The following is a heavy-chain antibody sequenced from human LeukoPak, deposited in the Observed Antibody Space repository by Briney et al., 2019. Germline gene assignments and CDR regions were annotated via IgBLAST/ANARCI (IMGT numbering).Heavy chain of an antibody. Sequence: RPGGSLRLSCAASGFTFDDYGMSWVRHAPGKGLEWVSGINWNGGSTGYADSVKGRFTISRDNAKNSLYLQMNSLRAEDTALYYCARDNQVSDDYGDYWPSWFDPWGQGTLVTVSS. CDR2: INWNGGST. J-gene: IGHJ5*02. CDR3: ARDNQVSDDYGDYWPSWFDP. CDR1: GFTFDDYG. D-gene: IGHD4-17*01. V-gene: IGHV3-20*04.